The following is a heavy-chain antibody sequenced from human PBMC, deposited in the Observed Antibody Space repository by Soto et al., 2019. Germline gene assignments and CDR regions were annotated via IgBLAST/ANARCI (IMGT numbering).Heavy chain of an antibody. CDR1: GGTFSSYA. V-gene: IGHV1-69*13. CDR2: IIPIFGTA. D-gene: IGHD3-9*01. J-gene: IGHJ6*02. CDR3: ARVGLYDILTAPSTYYYYYGMDV. Sequence: SVKVCWKASGGTFSSYAISWVRQAPGQGLEWMRGIIPIFGTANYAQKFQGRVTITADESTSTAYMELSSLRSEDTAVYYCARVGLYDILTAPSTYYYYYGMDVWGQGTPVTVSS.